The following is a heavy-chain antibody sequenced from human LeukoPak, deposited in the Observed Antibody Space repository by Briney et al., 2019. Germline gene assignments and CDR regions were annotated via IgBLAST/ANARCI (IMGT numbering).Heavy chain of an antibody. V-gene: IGHV4-38-2*02. CDR3: ARPSYYDSSGYYDY. D-gene: IGHD3-22*01. CDR2: IYHSGSI. Sequence: SETLSLTCTVSGYSISSGYYWGWIRQPPGKGLEWIGSIYHSGSIYYNPSLKSRVTISVDTSKNQFSLKLSSVTAADTAVYYCARPSYYDSSGYYDYWGQGTLVTVS. J-gene: IGHJ4*02. CDR1: GYSISSGYY.